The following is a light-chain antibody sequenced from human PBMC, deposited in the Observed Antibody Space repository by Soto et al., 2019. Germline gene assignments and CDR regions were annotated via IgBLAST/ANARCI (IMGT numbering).Light chain of an antibody. J-gene: IGKJ1*01. CDR1: QSVINSY. CDR3: QQRSDWPWT. CDR2: EAS. V-gene: IGKV3D-20*02. Sequence: EVVLTQSPGTLSLSSGEIATLSCRASQSVINSYLAWYQQKPGQAPRLLMYEASNRATGIPARFSGGGSGTDFTLTISSLEPEDFAVYYCQQRSDWPWTFGQGTKWIS.